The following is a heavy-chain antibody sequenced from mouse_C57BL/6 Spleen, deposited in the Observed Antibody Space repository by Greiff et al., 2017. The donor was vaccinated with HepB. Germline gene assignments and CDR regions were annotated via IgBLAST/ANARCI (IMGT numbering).Heavy chain of an antibody. D-gene: IGHD1-1*01. V-gene: IGHV1-69*01. CDR1: GYTFTSYW. J-gene: IGHJ3*01. CDR3: ARAFYYGSSLWFAY. CDR2: IDPSDSYT. Sequence: QVQLQQPGAELVMPGASVKLSCKASGYTFTSYWMHWVKQRPGQGLEWIGEIDPSDSYTNYNQKFKGKSTLTVDKSSSTAYMQLSSLTSEDSAVYYCARAFYYGSSLWFAYWGQGTLVTVSA.